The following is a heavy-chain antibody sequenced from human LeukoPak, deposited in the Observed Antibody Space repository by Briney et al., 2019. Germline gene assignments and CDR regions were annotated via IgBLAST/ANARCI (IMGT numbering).Heavy chain of an antibody. CDR3: ATVFDSSGYGAGAFDP. CDR2: IIPIFGTA. V-gene: IGHV1-69*05. CDR1: GGTFSSYA. J-gene: IGHJ5*02. D-gene: IGHD3-22*01. Sequence: ASVKVSCKASGGTFSSYAISWVRQAPGQGLEWMGRIIPIFGTANYAQKFQGRVTITTDESTSTAYMELSSLRSEDTAVYYCATVFDSSGYGAGAFDPWGQGTLVTVSS.